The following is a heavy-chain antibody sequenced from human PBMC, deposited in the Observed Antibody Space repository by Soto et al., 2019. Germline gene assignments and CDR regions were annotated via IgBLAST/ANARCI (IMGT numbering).Heavy chain of an antibody. V-gene: IGHV3-23*01. J-gene: IGHJ5*02. CDR3: PPPGGTAHT. CDR1: GFTFSRYP. Sequence: EAQLLESGGGLVQPGGSLRLSCATSGFTFSRYPMTWVRQAPGKGLEWVACISGSGDTTYYADAVKGRFTISSNNSKNNLYLQMNSLRAGDTAVYYCPPPGGTAHTWGQGTPGTVSS. D-gene: IGHD3-16*01. CDR2: ISGSGDTT.